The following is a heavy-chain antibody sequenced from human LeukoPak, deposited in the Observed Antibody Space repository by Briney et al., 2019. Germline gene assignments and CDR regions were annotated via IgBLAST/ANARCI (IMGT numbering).Heavy chain of an antibody. D-gene: IGHD6-13*01. CDR3: AGGIAAAGLPN. CDR2: ISYDGSNK. V-gene: IGHV3-30*03. J-gene: IGHJ4*02. Sequence: GGSLRLSCAASGFTFSSYGMHWVRQAPGKGLEWVAVISYDGSNKYYADSVKGRFTISRDNSKNTLYLQMNSLRAEDTAVYYCAGGIAAAGLPNWGQGTLVTVSS. CDR1: GFTFSSYG.